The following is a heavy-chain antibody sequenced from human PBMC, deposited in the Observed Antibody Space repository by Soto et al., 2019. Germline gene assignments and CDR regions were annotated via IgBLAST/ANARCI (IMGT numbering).Heavy chain of an antibody. V-gene: IGHV3-30*18. CDR3: AKQFGTGWYYFDH. J-gene: IGHJ4*02. CDR2: ISYDGTNK. Sequence: PGGSLRLSCAASGFTFSTYGMHWVRQAPGKGLEWVALISYDGTNKYYGDSVKGRFTTSRDNSKNTVYLQMNSLRAEDTAVYYCAKQFGTGWYYFDHWGQGTLVTVSS. CDR1: GFTFSTYG. D-gene: IGHD6-19*01.